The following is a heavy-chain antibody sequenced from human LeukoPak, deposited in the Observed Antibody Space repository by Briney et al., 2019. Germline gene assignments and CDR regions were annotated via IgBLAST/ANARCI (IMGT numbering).Heavy chain of an antibody. D-gene: IGHD1-14*01. CDR3: ARVNRNYYYYYMDV. CDR2: INPNSGGT. CDR1: GYTFTGYY. Sequence: ASVKVSCEASGYTFTGYYMHWVRQAPGQGLEWMGWINPNSGGTNYAQKFQGRVTMTRDTSISTAYMELSRLRSDDTAVYYCARVNRNYYYYYMDVWGKGTTVTVSS. J-gene: IGHJ6*03. V-gene: IGHV1-2*02.